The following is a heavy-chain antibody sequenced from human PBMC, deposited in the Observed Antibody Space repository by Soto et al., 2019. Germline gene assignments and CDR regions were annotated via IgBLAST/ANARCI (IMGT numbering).Heavy chain of an antibody. CDR2: IYPGDSDT. V-gene: IGHV5-51*01. J-gene: IGHJ6*02. Sequence: GESLKISCKGSGYSFTSYWIGWVRQMPGKGLEWMGIIYPGDSDTRYSPSFQGQATISADKSISTAYLQWSSLKASDTAMYYCARHMKTTVTTYGMDVWGQGTTVTVSS. CDR1: GYSFTSYW. D-gene: IGHD4-17*01. CDR3: ARHMKTTVTTYGMDV.